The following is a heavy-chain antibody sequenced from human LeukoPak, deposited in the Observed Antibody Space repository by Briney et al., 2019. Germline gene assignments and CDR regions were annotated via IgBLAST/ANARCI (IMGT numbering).Heavy chain of an antibody. CDR3: ARGGRGYGDYQTFDH. CDR2: IYSSGST. CDR1: RFTFRAYT. J-gene: IGHJ4*02. V-gene: IGHV3-66*01. D-gene: IGHD4-17*01. Sequence: GGSLRLSCTASRFTFRAYTMNWVRQAPGKGLEWASVIYSSGSTYYADSVKGRFTISRDNSKITLYLQMNSLRAEDTAVYYCARGGRGYGDYQTFDHWGQGTLVTVSS.